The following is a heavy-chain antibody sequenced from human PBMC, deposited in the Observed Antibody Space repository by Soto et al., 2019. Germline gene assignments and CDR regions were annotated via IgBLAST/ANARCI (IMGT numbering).Heavy chain of an antibody. CDR2: IDLGTGKT. J-gene: IGHJ6*02. D-gene: IGHD4-17*01. CDR1: GYTFTSYA. Sequence: ASVKVSCKTSGYTFTSYALHWVRQAPGQSLEWMGWIDLGTGKTKYSQKFQDRVTMTKDTSTNAAYMELSSLRSEDTAVYYCATDHRFGDYGGYYYYGMDVWGQGTTVTVSS. V-gene: IGHV1-3*01. CDR3: ATDHRFGDYGGYYYYGMDV.